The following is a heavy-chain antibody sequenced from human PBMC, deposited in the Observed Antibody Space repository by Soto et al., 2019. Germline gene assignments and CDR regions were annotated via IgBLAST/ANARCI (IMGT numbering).Heavy chain of an antibody. D-gene: IGHD6-19*01. Sequence: QVPLVQSRAEVKKPGASVKVSCKASGYTFTSYAMHWVRQAPGQRLEWMGWINAGNGNTKYSQKFQGRVTITRDTSASTAYMELSSLRSEDTAVYYCAYSSGWSRPVDYWGQGTLVTVSS. CDR1: GYTFTSYA. J-gene: IGHJ4*02. CDR2: INAGNGNT. V-gene: IGHV1-3*01. CDR3: AYSSGWSRPVDY.